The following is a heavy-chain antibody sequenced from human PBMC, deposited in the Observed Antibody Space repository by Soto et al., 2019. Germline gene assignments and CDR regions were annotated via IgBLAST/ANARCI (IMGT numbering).Heavy chain of an antibody. CDR1: GVSISNSSYY. V-gene: IGHV4-39*01. Sequence: QLQLQESGPGLVKPSETLSLTCTVSGVSISNSSYYWGWIRRPPGKGLEWIGTLYYSGITYYNPSLKSRVTHSVDTSKNQFSLKLTSVTAADTAVYYCARHGANWGQGTLVTVSS. CDR2: LYYSGIT. J-gene: IGHJ4*02. D-gene: IGHD3-10*01. CDR3: ARHGAN.